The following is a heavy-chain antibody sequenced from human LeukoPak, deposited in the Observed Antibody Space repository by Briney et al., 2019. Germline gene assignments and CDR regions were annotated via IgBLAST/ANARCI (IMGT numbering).Heavy chain of an antibody. Sequence: GGSLRLSCAASGFTFSTYGMIWVRQAPGKGLEWVSYISSSGGTIYYADSVKGRFTISRDNAKNSLYLQMNSLRAEDTAVYYCARNKDNYHYYMDVWGKGTTVTISS. CDR3: ARNKDNYHYYMDV. V-gene: IGHV3-48*04. J-gene: IGHJ6*03. CDR2: ISSSGGTI. D-gene: IGHD1/OR15-1a*01. CDR1: GFTFSTYG.